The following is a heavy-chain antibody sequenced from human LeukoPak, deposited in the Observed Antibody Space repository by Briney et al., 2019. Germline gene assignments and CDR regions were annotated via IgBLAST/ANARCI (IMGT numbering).Heavy chain of an antibody. Sequence: GASVKVSCKASGYTFTGYYMHWVRQAPGQGLEWMGWINPNSGGTNYAQKFQGWVTMTRDTSISTAYMELSRLRSDDTAVYYCAITRRYYYDTSGPDAFDIWGQGTMVTVSS. V-gene: IGHV1-2*04. CDR1: GYTFTGYY. D-gene: IGHD3-22*01. CDR2: INPNSGGT. J-gene: IGHJ3*02. CDR3: AITRRYYYDTSGPDAFDI.